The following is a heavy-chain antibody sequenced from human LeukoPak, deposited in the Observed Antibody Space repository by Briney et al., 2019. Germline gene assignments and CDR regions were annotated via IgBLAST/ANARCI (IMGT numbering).Heavy chain of an antibody. V-gene: IGHV3-48*03. D-gene: IGHD3-10*01. Sequence: PGGSLRLSCSASGFTFSSFEMDWVRQAPGKGLEWISYMSSRDSTRYYAESVRGRFTMSKDNAKNTLSLQMNSLRAEDTAFYYCARGFGRFGHRFGYLGQGTLVTVSS. CDR2: MSSRDSTR. CDR3: ARGFGRFGHRFGY. CDR1: GFTFSSFE. J-gene: IGHJ4*02.